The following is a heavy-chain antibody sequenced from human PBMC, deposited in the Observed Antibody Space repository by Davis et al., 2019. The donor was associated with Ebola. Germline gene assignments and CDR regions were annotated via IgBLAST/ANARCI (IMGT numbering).Heavy chain of an antibody. CDR3: ARRVVVVTAIEEGYFDY. CDR1: GGSFSGYY. J-gene: IGHJ4*02. CDR2: INHSGST. Sequence: MPSEILSLTCAVYGGSFSGYYWSWIRQPPGKGLEWIGEINHSGSTNYNPSLKSRVTISVDTSKNQFSLKLSSVTAADTAVYYCARRVVVVTAIEEGYFDYWGQGTLVTVSS. V-gene: IGHV4-34*01. D-gene: IGHD2-21*02.